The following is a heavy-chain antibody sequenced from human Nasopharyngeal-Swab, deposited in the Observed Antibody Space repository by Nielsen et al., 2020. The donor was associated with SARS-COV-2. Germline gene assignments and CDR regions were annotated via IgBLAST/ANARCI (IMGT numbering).Heavy chain of an antibody. CDR1: GFTFSSYE. CDR3: ARGQMRDYGGKLDY. Sequence: GESLKISCAASGFTFSSYEMNWVRQAPGKGLEWVSYISSSGSTIYYADSVKGRFTISKDNAKNSLYLQMNSLRAEDTAVYYCARGQMRDYGGKLDYWGQGTLVTVSS. J-gene: IGHJ4*02. CDR2: ISSSGSTI. V-gene: IGHV3-48*03. D-gene: IGHD4-23*01.